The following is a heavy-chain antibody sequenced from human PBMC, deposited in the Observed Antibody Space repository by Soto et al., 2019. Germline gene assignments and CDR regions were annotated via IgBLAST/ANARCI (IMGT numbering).Heavy chain of an antibody. V-gene: IGHV4-30-4*01. CDR3: ARGGLSSRSSEFEY. J-gene: IGHJ4*02. Sequence: PAETLSLTCTFSVGSISSGDYYWSWIRQPPGKGLEWIGYIYYSGSTYYNPSLKSRVTISVGTSKNQFSLKLSYVTAADTAVYYCARGGLSSRSSEFEYWGQETLVTVSS. CDR1: VGSISSGDYY. D-gene: IGHD3-10*02. CDR2: IYYSGST.